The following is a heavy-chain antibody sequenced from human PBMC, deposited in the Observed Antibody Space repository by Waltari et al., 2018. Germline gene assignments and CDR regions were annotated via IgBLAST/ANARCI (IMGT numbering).Heavy chain of an antibody. D-gene: IGHD4-4*01. CDR2: IYYRGAA. J-gene: IGHJ6*04. CDR1: GDSISSYY. V-gene: IGHV4-59*13. CDR3: ARGGSTVTFSTRMDV. Sequence: QVQLQESGPGLVKPSETLPLTCNVSGDSISSYYGNWIRQFPGKGLEGIGNIYYRGAANYNPSLQSRVTISLDTSKNQFSLNLSSVTAADTAVYYCARGGSTVTFSTRMDVWGKGTTVSVSS.